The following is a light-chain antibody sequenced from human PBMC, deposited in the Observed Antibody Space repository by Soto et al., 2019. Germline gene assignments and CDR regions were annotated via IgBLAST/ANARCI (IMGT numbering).Light chain of an antibody. CDR2: KNN. J-gene: IGLJ2*01. Sequence: QSLLTQPPSASGTPGQRVTISCSGTNSNIRSNPVNWYQQFPGAAPKVLIYKNNKRPSGVPDRFSGSKSGTAASLTISGLQSEDEADYYCAAWDDSLNGVVFGGGTKLTVL. CDR3: AAWDDSLNGVV. V-gene: IGLV1-44*01. CDR1: NSNIRSNP.